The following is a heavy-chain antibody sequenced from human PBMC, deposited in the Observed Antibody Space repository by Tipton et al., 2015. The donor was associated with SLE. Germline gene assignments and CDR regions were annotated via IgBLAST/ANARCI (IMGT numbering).Heavy chain of an antibody. CDR3: ARMVQGVHNWFDP. V-gene: IGHV3-74*01. CDR1: GFTFSSYW. CDR2: INSDGSST. J-gene: IGHJ5*02. Sequence: SLRLSCAASGFTFSSYWMHWVRQAPGKGLVWVSRINSDGSSTNYADSVKGRFTISRDNAKNTLNLQMNSLRAEDTAVYYCARMVQGVHNWFDPWGQGTLVTASS. D-gene: IGHD3-10*01.